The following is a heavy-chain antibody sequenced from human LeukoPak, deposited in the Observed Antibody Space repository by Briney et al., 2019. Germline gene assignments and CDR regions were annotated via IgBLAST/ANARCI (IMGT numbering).Heavy chain of an antibody. V-gene: IGHV3-20*01. J-gene: IGHJ2*01. CDR3: ARKARGYWYFDL. D-gene: IGHD3-10*01. Sequence: GGSLRLSCAASGFIFNDYGMNWVRQVPGKGLEWVSSIDWNGDSTDYADSVKGRFTISGDNAKNSLFLQMNSLRAEDTAVYHCARKARGYWYFDLWGRGTLVTVSS. CDR2: IDWNGDST. CDR1: GFIFNDYG.